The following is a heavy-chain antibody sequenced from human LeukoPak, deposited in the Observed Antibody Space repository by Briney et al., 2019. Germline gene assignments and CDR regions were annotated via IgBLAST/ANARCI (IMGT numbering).Heavy chain of an antibody. CDR3: ARGPSHGGFDI. CDR2: INPNSGGT. Sequence: ASVKVSCKTSGYTFTDYYLHWLRQAPGQGLEWMGWINPNSGGTKYAQIFQGRVTMTRDTSIITVYMELSGLKSDDTAVYYCARGPSHGGFDIWGQGTMVTVSS. J-gene: IGHJ3*02. CDR1: GYTFTDYY. D-gene: IGHD4-23*01. V-gene: IGHV1-2*02.